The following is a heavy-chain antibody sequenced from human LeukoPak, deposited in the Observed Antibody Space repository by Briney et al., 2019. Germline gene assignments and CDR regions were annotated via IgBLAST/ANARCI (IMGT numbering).Heavy chain of an antibody. V-gene: IGHV3-74*01. J-gene: IGHJ4*02. Sequence: GGSLRLSCVASGFTFTNYWMHWVRQVSGKGLVWVSRIDSDGTGTSYADSVKGRFTISRDNAKNTVHLQMNSLRAEDTAVYYCGSVFEYWGQGILVTVSS. CDR3: GSVFEY. CDR1: GFTFTNYW. CDR2: IDSDGTGT.